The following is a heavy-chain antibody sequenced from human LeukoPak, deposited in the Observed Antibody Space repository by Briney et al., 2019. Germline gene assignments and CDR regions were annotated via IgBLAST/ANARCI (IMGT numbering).Heavy chain of an antibody. CDR2: IYYSGTT. Sequence: SETLSLTCTVSGGLISISTYYWGWIRQPPGKGLEWIGSIYYSGTTHYNPSLKSRVTIAVDTSKNQFSLKLISVTAADTAVYYCARDITGGWKDYWGQGTLVTVSS. CDR1: GGLISISTYY. CDR3: ARDITGGWKDY. D-gene: IGHD1-20*01. V-gene: IGHV4-39*07. J-gene: IGHJ4*02.